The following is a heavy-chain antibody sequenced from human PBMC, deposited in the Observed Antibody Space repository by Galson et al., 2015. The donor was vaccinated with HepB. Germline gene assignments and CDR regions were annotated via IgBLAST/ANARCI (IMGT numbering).Heavy chain of an antibody. D-gene: IGHD3-3*01. J-gene: IGHJ6*03. CDR1: GGTFSSYA. V-gene: IGHV1-2*06. CDR2: INPNSGGT. CDR3: ARVEMYYDFWSGYYPAYYYYYMDV. Sequence: SVKVSCKASGGTFSSYAISWVRQAPGQGLEWMGRINPNSGGTNYAQKFQGRVTMTRDTSISTAYMELSRLRSDDTAVYYCARVEMYYDFWSGYYPAYYYYYMDVWGKGTTVTVSS.